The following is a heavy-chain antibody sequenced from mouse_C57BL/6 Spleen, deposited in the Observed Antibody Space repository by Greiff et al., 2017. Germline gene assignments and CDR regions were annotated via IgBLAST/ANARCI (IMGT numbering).Heavy chain of an antibody. Sequence: EVKLMESGGGLVKPGGSLKLSCAASGFTFSDYGMHWVRQAPEKGLGWVAYISSGSSTISYADTVKGRFTIARDNAKNTLFLQMTSLRSEDTAMYYCARPYGSYFDYWGQGTTLTVSS. CDR1: GFTFSDYG. D-gene: IGHD1-1*01. J-gene: IGHJ2*01. CDR2: ISSGSSTI. V-gene: IGHV5-17*01. CDR3: ARPYGSYFDY.